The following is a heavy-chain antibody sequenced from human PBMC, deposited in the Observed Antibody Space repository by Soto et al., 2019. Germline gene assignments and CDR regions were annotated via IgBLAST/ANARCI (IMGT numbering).Heavy chain of an antibody. V-gene: IGHV4-4*07. J-gene: IGHJ4*02. CDR1: GDSINDYY. Sequence: KPSETLSLTCTVSGDSINDYYWSWIRQPAGKGLEWIGRIYTSGSTDYNPSLKSRVTISIDMSKNQFSLKVTSMTAADTAVYYCARGRREKIHDGYDIDYWGQGTLVTVSS. CDR3: ARGRREKIHDGYDIDY. CDR2: IYTSGST. D-gene: IGHD5-12*01.